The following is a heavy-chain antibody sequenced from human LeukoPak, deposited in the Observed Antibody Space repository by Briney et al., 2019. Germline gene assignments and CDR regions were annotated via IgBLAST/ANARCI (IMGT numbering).Heavy chain of an antibody. CDR1: GLTFSSYE. J-gene: IGHJ4*02. CDR3: MPGGSDSDY. D-gene: IGHD3-16*01. CDR2: ISSSGSTI. V-gene: IGHV3-48*03. Sequence: GGSLRLSCAASGLTFSSYEMNWVRQAPGKGLEWVSYISSSGSTIYYADSVKGRFAISRDNAKNSLYLQMNSLRAEDTAVYYCMPGGSDSDYWGQGTLVTVSS.